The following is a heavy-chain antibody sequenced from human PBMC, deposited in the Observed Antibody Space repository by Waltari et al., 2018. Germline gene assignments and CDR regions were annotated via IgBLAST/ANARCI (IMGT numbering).Heavy chain of an antibody. Sequence: QVQLQQWGAGLLTPSETLSLTCAVYGGSFSGYYSSWSRQPPGKGLEWIGEINQSGSTNYNPSLKSRVTISVDTSKNQFSLKLSSVTAADTAVYYCARVPSGEVSYDILTGYDYWGQGTLVTVSS. D-gene: IGHD3-9*01. J-gene: IGHJ4*02. CDR2: INQSGST. V-gene: IGHV4-34*01. CDR1: GGSFSGYY. CDR3: ARVPSGEVSYDILTGYDY.